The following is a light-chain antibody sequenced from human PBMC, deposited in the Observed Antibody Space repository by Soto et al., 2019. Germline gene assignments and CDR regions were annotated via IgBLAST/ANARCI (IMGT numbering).Light chain of an antibody. Sequence: QSVLTQPPSTSGAPGQRITISCSGSFSNIGSNTVHWYQQLPGAAPKLLIYSHNQRPSGVPDRFSGSKSGSSASLAISGLQSEDEAHYYCAAWDDSLNALFGTGTKLTVL. V-gene: IGLV1-44*01. CDR1: FSNIGSNT. CDR2: SHN. CDR3: AAWDDSLNAL. J-gene: IGLJ1*01.